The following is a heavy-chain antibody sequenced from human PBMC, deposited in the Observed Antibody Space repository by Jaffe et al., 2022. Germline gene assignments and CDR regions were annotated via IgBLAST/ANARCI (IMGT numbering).Heavy chain of an antibody. D-gene: IGHD3-10*01. Sequence: EVQLVQSGAEVKKPGESLTISCKGSGYIFTNYWIGWVRQMPGRGLEWMVMISPPDSDTRYSPSFEDQVAISADNSISTAFLQWNSLKASDTAIYYCARRPMIQGAPFDSWGPGTLVTVSS. CDR1: GYIFTNYW. J-gene: IGHJ4*02. CDR3: ARRPMIQGAPFDS. V-gene: IGHV5-51*03. CDR2: ISPPDSDT.